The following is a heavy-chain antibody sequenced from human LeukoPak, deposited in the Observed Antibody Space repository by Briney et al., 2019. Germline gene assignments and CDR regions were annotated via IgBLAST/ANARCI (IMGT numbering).Heavy chain of an antibody. V-gene: IGHV1-18*01. D-gene: IGHD6-19*01. CDR2: ISAYNGNT. CDR1: GYTFTSYG. CDR3: ARGLQENLAWLTAFSAFDI. Sequence: ASVKVSCKTSGYTFTSYGISWVRQAPGQGLAWMGWISAYNGNTNYAQKVQGRVTMTTDTSTSTAYMELRSLRSDDTAVYYCARGLQENLAWLTAFSAFDIWGQGTMVTVSS. J-gene: IGHJ3*02.